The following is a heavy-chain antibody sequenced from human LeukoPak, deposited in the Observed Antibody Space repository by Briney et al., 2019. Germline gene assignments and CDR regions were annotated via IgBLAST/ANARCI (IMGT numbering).Heavy chain of an antibody. CDR3: TAAKYSGSYYLWIELGY. CDR2: IKSKTDGGTT. CDR1: GFTFSNAW. J-gene: IGHJ4*02. D-gene: IGHD1-26*01. V-gene: IGHV3-15*01. Sequence: PGGSLRLSCAASGFTFSNAWMSWVRQAPGKGLEWVGRIKSKTDGGTTDYAAPVKGRFTISRDDSKNTLYLQMNSLKTEDTAVYYCTAAKYSGSYYLWIELGYWGQGTLVTVSS.